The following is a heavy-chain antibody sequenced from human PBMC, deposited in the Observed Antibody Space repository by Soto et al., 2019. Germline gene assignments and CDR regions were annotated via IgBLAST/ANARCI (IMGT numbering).Heavy chain of an antibody. Sequence: EVQLVESGGGLVQPGGSLRLSCAASGFTFNDYWMHWVRQVPGKGLVWVSRINSDGSRTDYADSVKDRFTISRDNAKNTIYLQMNSLRAEDTAVYHCARVSAVTATYTLDPWGQGTLVTVSS. CDR2: INSDGSRT. D-gene: IGHD2-21*02. V-gene: IGHV3-74*01. CDR3: ARVSAVTATYTLDP. J-gene: IGHJ5*02. CDR1: GFTFNDYW.